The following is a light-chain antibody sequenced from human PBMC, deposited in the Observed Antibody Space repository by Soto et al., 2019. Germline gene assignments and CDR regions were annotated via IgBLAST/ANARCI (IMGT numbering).Light chain of an antibody. J-gene: IGLJ2*01. CDR1: SSNIGAGYD. Sequence: QSVLTQPPSVSGAPGQRVTISCTGSSSNIGAGYDVHWYQQLPGTAPRLLIYGNTDRASGVPDRFSGSKSGTSASLAITGLQADDEADYYCQSYDSSLSGGVFGGGTKVTVL. CDR2: GNT. CDR3: QSYDSSLSGGV. V-gene: IGLV1-40*01.